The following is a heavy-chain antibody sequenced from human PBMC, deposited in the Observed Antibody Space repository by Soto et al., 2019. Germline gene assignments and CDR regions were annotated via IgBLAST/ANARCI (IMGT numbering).Heavy chain of an antibody. J-gene: IGHJ4*02. CDR3: ARSAAANDY. Sequence: QVQLQESGPGLVKPSETLSLTCTVSGGSVSSISHYWSWIRQPPGKGLEWIGCIYYSGSTNYNPSLKSRVTISVDTSKNQFSLKLSSVTAADTAVYYCARSAAANDYWGQGTLVTVSS. D-gene: IGHD6-13*01. CDR1: GGSVSSISHY. CDR2: IYYSGST. V-gene: IGHV4-61*01.